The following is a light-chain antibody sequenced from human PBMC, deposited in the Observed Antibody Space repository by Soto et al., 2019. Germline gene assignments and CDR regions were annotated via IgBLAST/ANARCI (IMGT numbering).Light chain of an antibody. V-gene: IGKV3-15*01. CDR2: GAF. CDR3: HQYKNWPPLT. Sequence: EIMMTQSPATLSVSPGETATLSCRASQSVCYNLAWYQQKPGQGPRLLIYGAFTRATGIPARFSGSGSGTDFTLTISSLQSEDFAVYYCHQYKNWPPLTFGGGTKVEIK. J-gene: IGKJ4*01. CDR1: QSVCYN.